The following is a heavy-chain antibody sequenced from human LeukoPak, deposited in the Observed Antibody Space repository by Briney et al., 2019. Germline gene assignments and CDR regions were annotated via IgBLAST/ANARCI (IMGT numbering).Heavy chain of an antibody. CDR2: FDPEDGET. J-gene: IGHJ4*02. V-gene: IGHV1-24*01. Sequence: GASVKVSCKVSGYTLTELSMHWVRQVPGKGLEWMGGFDPEDGETIYAQKFQGRVTMTRNTSISTAYMELSSLRSEDTAVYYCARGLPSSGWPPYYFDYWGQGTLVTVSS. CDR1: GYTLTELS. D-gene: IGHD6-19*01. CDR3: ARGLPSSGWPPYYFDY.